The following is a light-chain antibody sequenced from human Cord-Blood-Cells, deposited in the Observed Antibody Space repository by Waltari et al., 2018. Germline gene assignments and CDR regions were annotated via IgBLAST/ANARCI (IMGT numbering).Light chain of an antibody. V-gene: IGLV2-14*01. CDR1: SSDVGCSNY. CDR2: DVR. Sequence: QSALTQPASVSGSPGQSITISCTGTSSDVGCSNYVSWYQQHPGKAPKLMIYDVRNRPSGVSNRFSGSKSGNTASLTISGLQAEDEADYYCSSYTSSSVVFGGGTKLTVL. CDR3: SSYTSSSVV. J-gene: IGLJ2*01.